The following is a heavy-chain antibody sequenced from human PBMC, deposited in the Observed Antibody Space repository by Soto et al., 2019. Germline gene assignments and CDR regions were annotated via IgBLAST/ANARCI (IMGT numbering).Heavy chain of an antibody. D-gene: IGHD2-21*02. CDR3: ARRGCDDIFGSLDY. J-gene: IGHJ4*02. V-gene: IGHV4-4*02. Sequence: QVQLQESGPGLVKPSGTLSLTCAVSGGSISSGDWCWSWVRQSPGKGLEWIGEIYYSGSTTYNPSLKSRVTISADKSENQFSLRLSSVTAADTAVYYCARRGCDDIFGSLDYWGQGTLVTVSS. CDR2: IYYSGST. CDR1: GGSISSGDW.